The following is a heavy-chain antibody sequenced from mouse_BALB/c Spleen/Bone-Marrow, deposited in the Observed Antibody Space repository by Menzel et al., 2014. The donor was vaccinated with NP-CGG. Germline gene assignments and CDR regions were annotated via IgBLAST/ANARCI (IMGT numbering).Heavy chain of an antibody. V-gene: IGHV14-4*02. CDR3: NGNYYTMDY. J-gene: IGHJ4*01. CDR1: GFNIKDYY. CDR2: IDPENGDT. Sequence: EVQLQQSGAELVRSGASVKLSCTASGFNIKDYYMHWVKQRPEQGLEWIGWIDPENGDTEYAPKFQGKATMTADTFSNTAYLQLSSLTSGDTAVYYCNGNYYTMDYWGQGTSVTVSS. D-gene: IGHD2-1*01.